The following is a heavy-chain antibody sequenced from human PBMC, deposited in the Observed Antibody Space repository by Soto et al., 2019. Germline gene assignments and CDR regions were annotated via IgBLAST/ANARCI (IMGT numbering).Heavy chain of an antibody. J-gene: IGHJ4*02. CDR2: ISSSSSTI. CDR3: AREIYDSSGYYAPFNY. V-gene: IGHV3-48*01. Sequence: EVQLVESGGGLVQPGASLRLSCAASGFTFSSYSMNWVRQAPGKGLEWVSYISSSSSTIYYADSVKGRFTISRDNAKNSLYLQMNSLRAEDTAVYYCAREIYDSSGYYAPFNYWGQGTLVTVSS. CDR1: GFTFSSYS. D-gene: IGHD3-22*01.